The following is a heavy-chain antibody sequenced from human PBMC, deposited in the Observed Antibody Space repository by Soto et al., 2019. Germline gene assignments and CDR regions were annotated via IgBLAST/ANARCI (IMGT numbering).Heavy chain of an antibody. CDR3: ARGGIAAAGTPYYYSGMDV. CDR1: SRTFSSYA. D-gene: IGHD6-13*01. CDR2: IIPIFGTA. Sequence: SVKVWYKGSSRTFSSYAISWVRQAPGQGLEWMGGIIPIFGTANYAQKFQGRVTITADESTSTAYMELSSLRSEDTAVYYCARGGIAAAGTPYYYSGMDVWGQGST. J-gene: IGHJ6*02. V-gene: IGHV1-69*13.